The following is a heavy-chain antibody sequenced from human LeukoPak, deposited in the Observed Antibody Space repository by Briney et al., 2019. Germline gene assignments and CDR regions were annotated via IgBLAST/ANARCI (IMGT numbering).Heavy chain of an antibody. D-gene: IGHD3-10*01. CDR3: ARGRFGEWDNWFDP. CDR2: INPNSGAT. J-gene: IGHJ5*02. Sequence: ASVKVSCKASGYTFTGYYIHWVRQAPGQGLEWMAWINPNSGATNYAQKLQGRVSMTRDTSISTAYMALSRLTSDDTAVYFCARGRFGEWDNWFDPWGQGTLVTVSS. CDR1: GYTFTGYY. V-gene: IGHV1-2*02.